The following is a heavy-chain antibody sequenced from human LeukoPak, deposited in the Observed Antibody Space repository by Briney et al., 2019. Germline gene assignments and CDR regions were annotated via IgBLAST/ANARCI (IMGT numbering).Heavy chain of an antibody. CDR3: ARSFAYRTVLDY. CDR1: GGSISSDSYY. V-gene: IGHV4-61*09. Sequence: PSETLSLTCTVSGGSISSDSYYWSWIRQPAGKGLEWMGHIYTSGTTSYNPSLKSRVTISVDTSKNQFSLKLSFLTAADMAVYYCARSFAYRTVLDYWGQGTLVTVSS. CDR2: IYTSGTT. D-gene: IGHD2-21*01. J-gene: IGHJ4*02.